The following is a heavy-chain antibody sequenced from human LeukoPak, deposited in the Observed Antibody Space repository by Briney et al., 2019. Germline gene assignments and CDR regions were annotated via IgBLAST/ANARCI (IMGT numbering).Heavy chain of an antibody. CDR1: GAFITNSHW. V-gene: IGHV4-4*02. Sequence: SETLSLTCAVSGAFITNSHWWSWARQPPGKGLEWIGEIYHSGTTNYNPSLKSRVTMSVDKSKNQFSLKLSSVTAADTAVYYCATYFFGEYGSYYFDYWGQGTLVTVSS. J-gene: IGHJ4*02. D-gene: IGHD4-17*01. CDR3: ATYFFGEYGSYYFDY. CDR2: IYHSGTT.